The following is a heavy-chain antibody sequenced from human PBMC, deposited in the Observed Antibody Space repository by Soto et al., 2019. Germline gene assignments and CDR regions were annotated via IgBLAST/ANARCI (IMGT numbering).Heavy chain of an antibody. J-gene: IGHJ4*02. CDR3: AKDRFVVISHFDY. Sequence: PGGSMRLSCAASGFTFSSYGMHWVRQAPGKGLEWVAVISYDGSNKYYADSVKGRFTISRDNSKNTLYLQMNSLRAEDTAVYYCAKDRFVVISHFDYWGQGTLVTVSS. CDR1: GFTFSSYG. V-gene: IGHV3-30*18. CDR2: ISYDGSNK. D-gene: IGHD3-22*01.